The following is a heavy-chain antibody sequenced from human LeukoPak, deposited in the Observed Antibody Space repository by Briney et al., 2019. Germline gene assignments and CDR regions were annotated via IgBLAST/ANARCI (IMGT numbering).Heavy chain of an antibody. CDR1: GYSFTNYW. J-gene: IGHJ3*01. Sequence: GESLKISCKGSGYSFTNYWIGWVRPMPGKGLEWMGIIYPGDSDTRYSPSFQGQVTISADKSISTAYLQWSSLKASDTAIYYCARQQYSSGHDAFDLWGQGTMVTVSS. CDR2: IYPGDSDT. CDR3: ARQQYSSGHDAFDL. V-gene: IGHV5-51*01. D-gene: IGHD6-19*01.